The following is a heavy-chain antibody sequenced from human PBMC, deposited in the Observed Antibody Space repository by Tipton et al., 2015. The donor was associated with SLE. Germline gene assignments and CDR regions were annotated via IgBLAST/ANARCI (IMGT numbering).Heavy chain of an antibody. V-gene: IGHV5-51*03. Sequence: VQLVQSGAEVKKPGESLKISCKGSGYSFTNYWIGWVRQMPGKGLEWMGIIYPGDSDTRYSPSFQGQVTISADKSINAAYLQWSSLKPSDTAMYYCARRPVGSGSHFDYWGQGTLVTVSS. CDR3: ARRPVGSGSHFDY. J-gene: IGHJ4*02. CDR2: IYPGDSDT. CDR1: GYSFTNYW. D-gene: IGHD3-10*01.